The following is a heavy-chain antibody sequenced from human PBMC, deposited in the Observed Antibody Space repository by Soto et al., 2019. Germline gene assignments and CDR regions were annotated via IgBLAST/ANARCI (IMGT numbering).Heavy chain of an antibody. Sequence: SETLSLTCTVSGASIGTDYWSWIRQPAGKGLEWIGRFSTTGSTDYNPSLKSRVTMSVDTSKNHFSLKLNSVTAADTAVYHCARGAYGSGSSPNWFDPWGQGTLVTVSS. J-gene: IGHJ5*02. CDR2: FSTTGST. D-gene: IGHD3-10*01. CDR1: GASIGTDY. CDR3: ARGAYGSGSSPNWFDP. V-gene: IGHV4-4*07.